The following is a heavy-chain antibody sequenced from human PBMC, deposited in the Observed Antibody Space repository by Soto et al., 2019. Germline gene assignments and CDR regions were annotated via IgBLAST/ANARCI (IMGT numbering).Heavy chain of an antibody. Sequence: ASVKVSCKASGGTFSSYAISWVRQAPGQGLEWMGGIIPIFGTANYAQKFQGRVTITADESTSTAYMELSSLRSEDTAVYYCASPLYSSSSSPYYYYGMDVWGQGTTVTVS. CDR1: GGTFSSYA. D-gene: IGHD6-6*01. J-gene: IGHJ6*02. V-gene: IGHV1-69*13. CDR3: ASPLYSSSSSPYYYYGMDV. CDR2: IIPIFGTA.